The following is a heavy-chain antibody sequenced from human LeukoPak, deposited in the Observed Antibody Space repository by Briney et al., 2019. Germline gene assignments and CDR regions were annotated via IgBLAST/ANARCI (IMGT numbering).Heavy chain of an antibody. CDR1: GFTVSGNY. Sequence: PGGSLRLYCAASGFTVSGNYMSWVRQAPGKGLVWVSVIYSSDNTYYIDSVKGRFTISRDNSKNTLYLQMNSLRADDTAVYFCAGRRVLDASFDYWGQGTLVTVSS. V-gene: IGHV3-66*02. J-gene: IGHJ4*02. CDR2: IYSSDNT. CDR3: AGRRVLDASFDY. D-gene: IGHD3-16*01.